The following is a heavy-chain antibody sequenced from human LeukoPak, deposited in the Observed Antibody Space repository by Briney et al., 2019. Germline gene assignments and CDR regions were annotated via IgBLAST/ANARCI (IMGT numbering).Heavy chain of an antibody. J-gene: IGHJ6*02. CDR2: INPNSGGT. CDR1: GYTFTGYY. V-gene: IGHV1-2*04. CDR3: ARADGSGSFYGMDV. Sequence: ASVKVSCKASGYTFTGYYVHWVRQAPGQGLEWMGWINPNSGGTNYAQKFQGWVTMTRDTSISTAYMELSRLRSDDTAVYYCARADGSGSFYGMDVWGQGTTVTVSS. D-gene: IGHD3-10*01.